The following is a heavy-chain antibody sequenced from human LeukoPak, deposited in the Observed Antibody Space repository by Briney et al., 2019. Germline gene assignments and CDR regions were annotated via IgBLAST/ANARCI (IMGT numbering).Heavy chain of an antibody. CDR1: GFTFSSYA. D-gene: IGHD3-22*01. CDR3: ARLTNYYYDSSGYYYSPSYYFDY. CDR2: ISSNGGST. V-gene: IGHV3-64*01. Sequence: GGSLRLSCAAAGFTFSSYAMHWVRQAPGKGLEYVSGISSNGGSTYYANSVKDRFTISRDNSKNTLYLQMGSLRAEDMAVYYCARLTNYYYDSSGYYYSPSYYFDYWGQGTLVTVSS. J-gene: IGHJ4*02.